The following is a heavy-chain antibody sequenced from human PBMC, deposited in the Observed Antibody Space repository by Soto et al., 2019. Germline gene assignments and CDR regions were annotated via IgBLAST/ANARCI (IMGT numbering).Heavy chain of an antibody. CDR3: TTDMYSPDPWPAATSYYFDY. Sequence: GGSLRLSCAASGFTFINAWMSWVRQAPGKGLEWVGRIKSKTDGGTTDYAAPVKGRFTISRDDSKNTLYLQMNSLKTEDTAVYYCTTDMYSPDPWPAATSYYFDYWGQGTLVTVSS. J-gene: IGHJ4*02. D-gene: IGHD2-2*01. CDR1: GFTFINAW. CDR2: IKSKTDGGTT. V-gene: IGHV3-15*01.